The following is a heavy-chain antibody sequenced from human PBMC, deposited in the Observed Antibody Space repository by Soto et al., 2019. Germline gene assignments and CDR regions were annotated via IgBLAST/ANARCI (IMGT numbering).Heavy chain of an antibody. CDR3: ARGRRYCSSTSCRGDYFDY. V-gene: IGHV4-34*01. D-gene: IGHD2-2*01. CDR2: INHSGST. CDR1: GGSFSGYY. J-gene: IGHJ4*02. Sequence: SETLSLTCAVYGGSFSGYYWSWIRQPPGKGLEWIGEINHSGSTNYNPSLKSRVTISVDTSKNQLSLKLSSVTAADTAVYYCARGRRYCSSTSCRGDYFDYWGQGTLVTVSS.